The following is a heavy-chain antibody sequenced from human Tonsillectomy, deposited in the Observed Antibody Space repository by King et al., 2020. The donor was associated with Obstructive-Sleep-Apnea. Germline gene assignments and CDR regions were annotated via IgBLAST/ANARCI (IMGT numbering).Heavy chain of an antibody. V-gene: IGHV1-69*01. CDR1: GGTFSSYA. D-gene: IGHD2-2*01. Sequence: VQLVESGAEVKKPGSSVKVSCKASGGTFSSYAISWVRQAPGHGLEWMGGIIPIFGTANYAQKFQGRVTITADESTSTAYMELSSLRSEDTAVYYCARGDCSSTSCYYYYYYGMDVWGQGTTVTVSS. J-gene: IGHJ6*02. CDR2: IIPIFGTA. CDR3: ARGDCSSTSCYYYYYYGMDV.